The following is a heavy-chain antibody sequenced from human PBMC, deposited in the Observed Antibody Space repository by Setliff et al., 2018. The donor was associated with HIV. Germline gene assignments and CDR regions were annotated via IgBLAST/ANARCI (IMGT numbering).Heavy chain of an antibody. V-gene: IGHV4-31*03. Sequence: PSETLSLTCSVSGDSISSEGSFWSWVRQYPGKGLELIGYISHSGNTYYTPSRESRITLSVDTSKNQFSLKVNSVTAADTAVYYCARLEDQLVPGGFAPWGQGTLVTVSS. J-gene: IGHJ5*02. CDR2: ISHSGNT. D-gene: IGHD6-6*01. CDR3: ARLEDQLVPGGFAP. CDR1: GDSISSEGSF.